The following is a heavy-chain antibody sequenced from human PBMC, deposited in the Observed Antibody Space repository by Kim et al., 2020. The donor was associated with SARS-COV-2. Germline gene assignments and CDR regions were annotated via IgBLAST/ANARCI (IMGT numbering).Heavy chain of an antibody. V-gene: IGHV3-23*01. CDR3: AKRSWVAVAFSGYFDI. J-gene: IGHJ3*02. Sequence: GGSLRLSCAASGFNFRIYAMSWVRQAPGKGLEWVSAITGNGASTYYADSVQGRLTISRDNSKNILFLQMNSLRAEDTAVYFCAKRSWVAVAFSGYFDIRG. CDR1: GFNFRIYA. D-gene: IGHD1-26*01. CDR2: ITGNGAST.